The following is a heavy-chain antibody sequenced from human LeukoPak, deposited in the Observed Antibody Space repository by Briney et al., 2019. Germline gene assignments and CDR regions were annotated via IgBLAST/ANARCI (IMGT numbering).Heavy chain of an antibody. CDR1: GGSISSYY. Sequence: SETLSLTCTVSGGSISSYYWSWIRQPPGKGLEWIGEINHSGSTNYNPSLKSRVTISVDTSKNQFSLKLSSVTAADTAVYYCAARRGYSSGWLSVKYFDYWGQGTLVTVSS. D-gene: IGHD6-19*01. CDR3: AARRGYSSGWLSVKYFDY. V-gene: IGHV4-34*01. J-gene: IGHJ4*02. CDR2: INHSGST.